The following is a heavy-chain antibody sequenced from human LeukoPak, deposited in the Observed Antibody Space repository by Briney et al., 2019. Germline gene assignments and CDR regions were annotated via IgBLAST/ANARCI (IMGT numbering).Heavy chain of an antibody. D-gene: IGHD3-10*01. V-gene: IGHV1-69*04. Sequence: SVKVSRKASGGTFSSYAISWVRQAPGRGLEWMGRIIPILGIANYAQKFQGRVTITADKSTSTAYMELSSLRSEDTAVYYCASWFRGVIIHDYWGQGTLVTVSS. CDR3: ASWFRGVIIHDY. J-gene: IGHJ4*02. CDR1: GGTFSSYA. CDR2: IIPILGIA.